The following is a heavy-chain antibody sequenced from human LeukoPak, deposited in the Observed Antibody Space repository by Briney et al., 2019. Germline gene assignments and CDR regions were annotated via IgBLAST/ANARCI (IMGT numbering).Heavy chain of an antibody. CDR2: IYSGGST. Sequence: PGGSLRLSCAASGFTVSTNYMTWVRQAPGKGLEWVSVIYSGGSTYYADSVKGRFTISRDNSKNTLYLQMSSLRAEDTAVYYCARGQKYRNGYTVTELGSGYFDYWGQGTLVTVSS. CDR3: ARGQKYRNGYTVTELGSGYFDY. CDR1: GFTVSTNY. D-gene: IGHD5-18*01. J-gene: IGHJ4*02. V-gene: IGHV3-53*01.